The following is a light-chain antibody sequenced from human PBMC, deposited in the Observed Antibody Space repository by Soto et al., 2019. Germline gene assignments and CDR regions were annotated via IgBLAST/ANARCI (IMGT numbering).Light chain of an antibody. CDR3: MQGSHWPPIT. J-gene: IGKJ5*01. V-gene: IGKV2-30*02. CDR2: KVS. CDR1: QSLVHRDEIPY. Sequence: DVVVTQSPLSLPVTLAQAASISCRASQSLVHRDEIPYLRWFRLRPGQSPRRLIYKVSNREAGVPDRFSSSGSGTDFTLKISRVGAEDVGLYYCMQGSHWPPITFGEGTRLDIK.